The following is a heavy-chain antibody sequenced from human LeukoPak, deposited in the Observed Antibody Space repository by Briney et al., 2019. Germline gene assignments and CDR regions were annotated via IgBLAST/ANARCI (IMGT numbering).Heavy chain of an antibody. CDR3: ATPYSGGYHGLDI. CDR2: IYYSGST. CDR1: GGSISSNKYY. D-gene: IGHD1-26*01. V-gene: IGHV4-39*01. Sequence: SETLSLTCTVSGGSISSNKYYWGWIRQPPGKGLEWIGSIYYSGSTYYNPSLKSRVTISVDTFKNQFSLKLSSVTAADTAVFYCATPYSGGYHGLDIWGKGTTVTVSS. J-gene: IGHJ6*04.